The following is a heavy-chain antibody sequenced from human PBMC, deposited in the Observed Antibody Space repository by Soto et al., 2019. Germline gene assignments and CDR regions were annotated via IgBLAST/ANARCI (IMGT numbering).Heavy chain of an antibody. CDR2: IYYSGST. J-gene: IGHJ5*02. Sequence: LPETLSLTCTVSGGSISSYYWSWIRQPPGKGLEWIGYIYYSGSTNYNPSLKSRVTISVDTSKNQFSLKLSSVTAADTAVYYCARLYSNYVSWFDPWGQGTLVTVSS. CDR3: ARLYSNYVSWFDP. V-gene: IGHV4-59*08. CDR1: GGSISSYY. D-gene: IGHD4-4*01.